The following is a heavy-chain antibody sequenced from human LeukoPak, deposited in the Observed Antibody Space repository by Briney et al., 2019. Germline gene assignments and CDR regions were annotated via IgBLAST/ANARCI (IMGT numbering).Heavy chain of an antibody. CDR3: ARDLGYYGSGSYCSDWFDP. V-gene: IGHV4-4*02. CDR2: IYHSGST. Sequence: SGTLSLTCAVSGGSISSSNWWSWVRQPPGKGLEWIGEIYHSGSTNYNPSLKSRVTISVDKSKNQFSLKLSSVTAADTAVYYCARDLGYYGSGSYCSDWFDPWGQGTLVTVSS. CDR1: GGSISSSNW. J-gene: IGHJ5*02. D-gene: IGHD3-10*01.